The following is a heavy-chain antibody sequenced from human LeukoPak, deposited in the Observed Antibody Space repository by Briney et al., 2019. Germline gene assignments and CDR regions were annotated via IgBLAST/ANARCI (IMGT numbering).Heavy chain of an antibody. Sequence: GASVKVSCKVSGYTLTELSIHWVRQGPGKGFEWMGGFDPEDEETIDAHAFQGRVTMTDDTSTDTAYMELSGLTSEDTAIYYCVALEMTPVTMGKSYYYYYYMDVWGKGTTVIVSS. V-gene: IGHV1-24*01. J-gene: IGHJ6*03. CDR3: VALEMTPVTMGKSYYYYYYMDV. CDR2: FDPEDEET. D-gene: IGHD4-17*01. CDR1: GYTLTELS.